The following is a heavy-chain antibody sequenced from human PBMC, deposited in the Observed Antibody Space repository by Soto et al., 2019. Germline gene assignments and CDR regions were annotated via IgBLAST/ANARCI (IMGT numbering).Heavy chain of an antibody. V-gene: IGHV4-30-4*01. J-gene: IGHJ6*02. CDR3: ARRTMVRGQYYYYGMDV. CDR1: GGSISSGDYY. D-gene: IGHD3-10*01. Sequence: SETLSLTCTVSGGSISSGDYYWSWIRQPPGKGLEWIGYIYYSGSTYYNPSLKSRVTISVDTSKNQFSLKLSSVTAADTAVYYCARRTMVRGQYYYYGMDVWGQGTTVTVSS. CDR2: IYYSGST.